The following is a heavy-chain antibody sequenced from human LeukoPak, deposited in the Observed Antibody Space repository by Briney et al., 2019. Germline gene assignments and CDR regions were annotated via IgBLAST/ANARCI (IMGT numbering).Heavy chain of an antibody. Sequence: ASVKVSCKASGYTFTSYGISWVRQAPGQGLEWMGWISAYNGNTNYAQKLQGRVTMTTDTSTSTAYMELRSLRSDDTAVYYCAREGLGYCTGGSCSAFDSWGQGTLVTVSS. V-gene: IGHV1-18*01. J-gene: IGHJ4*02. CDR1: GYTFTSYG. D-gene: IGHD2-15*01. CDR3: AREGLGYCTGGSCSAFDS. CDR2: ISAYNGNT.